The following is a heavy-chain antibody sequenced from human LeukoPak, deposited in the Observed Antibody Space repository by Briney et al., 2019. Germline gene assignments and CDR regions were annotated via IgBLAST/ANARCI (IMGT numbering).Heavy chain of an antibody. CDR3: ARFVANWNPGGMDV. CDR2: ITGSGGSI. V-gene: IGHV3-21*01. Sequence: GGSLRLSCVASEFTFSVYGMSWVRQAPGTGLEWVSSITGSGGSIHYKESVRGRFTISRDNSENSIFLQMNNLRAEDTGVYYCARFVANWNPGGMDVWGQGTTVIVSS. D-gene: IGHD1-20*01. CDR1: EFTFSVYG. J-gene: IGHJ6*02.